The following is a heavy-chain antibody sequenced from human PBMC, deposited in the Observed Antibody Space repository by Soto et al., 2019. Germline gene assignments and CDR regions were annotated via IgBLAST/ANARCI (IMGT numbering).Heavy chain of an antibody. J-gene: IGHJ4*02. V-gene: IGHV3-23*01. CDR2: ITASGGST. CDR3: AKEMGSDDY. Sequence: EVKLLESGGGLVQPGGSLRLSCAASGFTFSSYSMSWVRQAPGKGLEWVSHITASGGSTYYADSVKGRFTISRDSSTNTLYLQMNSLRAEDTAVYYCAKEMGSDDYWGQGTLVTVSS. CDR1: GFTFSSYS. D-gene: IGHD2-15*01.